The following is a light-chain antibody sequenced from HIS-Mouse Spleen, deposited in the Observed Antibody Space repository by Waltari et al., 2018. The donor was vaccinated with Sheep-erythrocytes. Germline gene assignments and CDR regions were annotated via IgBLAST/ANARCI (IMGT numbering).Light chain of an antibody. CDR1: KLGVKY. CDR2: QDS. J-gene: IGLJ2*01. V-gene: IGLV3-1*01. CDR3: QAWDSSTAWNVV. Sequence: SYELTQPPSVSVSPGQQASIPCPVKKLGVKYACWYQQKPGQSPVLVIYQDSKRPSGIPERFSGSNSGNTATLTISGTQAMDEADYYCQAWDSSTAWNVVFGGGTKLTVL.